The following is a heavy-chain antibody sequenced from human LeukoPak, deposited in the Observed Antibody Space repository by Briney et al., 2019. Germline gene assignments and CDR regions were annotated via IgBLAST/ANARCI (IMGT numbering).Heavy chain of an antibody. Sequence: PSETLSLTCNVSGYSISSGDYYWTWIRQPAGKGLEWIGRVDLGGPTSINKSLISRVTVSVDPSKNQFSLSLTSVTAADTATYYCAREGAYCSGTDCFATTVDAWGPGALVTISS. D-gene: IGHD2-2*01. CDR1: GYSISSGDYY. CDR3: AREGAYCSGTDCFATTVDA. J-gene: IGHJ5*02. CDR2: VDLGGPT. V-gene: IGHV4-61*02.